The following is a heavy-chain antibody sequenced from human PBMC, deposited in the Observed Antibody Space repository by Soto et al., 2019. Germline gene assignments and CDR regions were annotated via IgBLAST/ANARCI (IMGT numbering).Heavy chain of an antibody. CDR2: IYYSGST. CDR3: AFFFQAEDGIRDTVPVSAFLLNRSSDL. V-gene: IGHV4-31*02. Sequence: PGKGLEWIGYIYYSGSTYYNPSLKSRVTISVDTSKNQFSLKLSSVTAADTAVYYCAFFFQAEDGIRDTVPVSAFLLNRSSDL. J-gene: IGHJ2*01. D-gene: IGHD2-15*01.